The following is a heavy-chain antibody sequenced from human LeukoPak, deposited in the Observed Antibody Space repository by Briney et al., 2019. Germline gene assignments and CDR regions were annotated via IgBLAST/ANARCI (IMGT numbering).Heavy chain of an antibody. V-gene: IGHV3-23*01. Sequence: GGSLRLSCAASGFTFSSYAMSWVRQAPEKGLEWVATISGSGGGTYYADSVKGRFTISRDDSKNTLYLQMNSLRAEDTAVYYCAKDLGRYRNNYFDYWGQGTLVTASS. D-gene: IGHD1-26*01. CDR1: GFTFSSYA. J-gene: IGHJ4*02. CDR3: AKDLGRYRNNYFDY. CDR2: ISGSGGGT.